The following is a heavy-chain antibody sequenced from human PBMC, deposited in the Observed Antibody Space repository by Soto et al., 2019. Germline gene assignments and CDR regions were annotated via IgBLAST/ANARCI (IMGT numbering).Heavy chain of an antibody. J-gene: IGHJ4*02. V-gene: IGHV4-4*07. D-gene: IGHD2-2*02. Sequence: QAKLQESGPGLVKPSETLSLTCTVSGGSITTDYWSWIRQPAGKGLEWIGRIYPSGSTTYNPSLKSRVPMTVDTSQNQLSLTLTSVTAADTAVYYCARGRSEVGPGAIEDWGQGTLVTVSS. CDR3: ARGRSEVGPGAIED. CDR2: IYPSGST. CDR1: GGSITTDY.